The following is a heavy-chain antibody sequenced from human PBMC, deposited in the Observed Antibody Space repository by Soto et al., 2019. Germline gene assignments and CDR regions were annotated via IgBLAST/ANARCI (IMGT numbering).Heavy chain of an antibody. D-gene: IGHD6-6*01. CDR1: GYTFTSYA. CDR3: WKRAYRQLGSYYYYYGMDV. CDR2: INAGNGNT. V-gene: IGHV1-3*01. J-gene: IGHJ6*02. Sequence: GASVKVSCKASGYTFTSYAMHWERQAPGQRLEWMGRINAGNGNTKYSQKFQGRVTITRDTSASTAYMELSSLRSEDTAVYYCWKRAYRQLGSYYYYYGMDVWGQGTTVTVSS.